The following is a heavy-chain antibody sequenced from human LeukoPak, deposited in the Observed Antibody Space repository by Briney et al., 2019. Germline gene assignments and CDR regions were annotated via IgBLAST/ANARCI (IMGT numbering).Heavy chain of an antibody. CDR2: ISGDAGRT. V-gene: IGHV3-23*01. D-gene: IGHD3-16*01. CDR1: GFTFSSYC. J-gene: IGHJ4*02. CDR3: VQDWAWGAFAY. Sequence: GGSLRLSCAASGFTFSSYCMNWVRQAPGKGLECVSGISGDAGRTYYADSVKGRFTIYRDNSKNTLYLQMNSLGAEDTAVYYCVQDWAWGAFAYWGQGTLVTVSS.